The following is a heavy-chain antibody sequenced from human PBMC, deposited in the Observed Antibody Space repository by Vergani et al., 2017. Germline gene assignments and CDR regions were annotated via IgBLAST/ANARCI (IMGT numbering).Heavy chain of an antibody. CDR2: IRSKAYGGTT. CDR1: GFTFGDYA. V-gene: IGHV3-49*03. D-gene: IGHD3-22*01. J-gene: IGHJ4*02. CDR3: TRXPKLVIHYYDSSGYYFDY. Sequence: EVQLVESGGGLVQPGRSLRLSCTASGFTFGDYAMSWFRQAPGKGLEWVGFIRSKAYGGTTEYAASVKGRFTISRDDSKSIAYLQMNSLKTEDTAVYYCTRXPKLVIHYYDSSGYYFDYWGQGTLVTVSS.